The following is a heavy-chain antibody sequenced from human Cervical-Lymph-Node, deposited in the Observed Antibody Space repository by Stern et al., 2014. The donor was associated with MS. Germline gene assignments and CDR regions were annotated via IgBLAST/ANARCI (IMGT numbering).Heavy chain of an antibody. J-gene: IGHJ3*02. CDR3: ARAIFGVVTPTMAPDAFDI. V-gene: IGHV3-53*01. D-gene: IGHD3-3*01. Sequence: EVQLVESGGGLIQSGGSLRLSCAASGFTVSSNYMSWVRQSPGTGLQWVSLIYTDGSTYYADSVKGRFTISRDHSKNTLYLQMNSLGAEDTALYYCARAIFGVVTPTMAPDAFDIWGQGTMVTVSS. CDR2: IYTDGST. CDR1: GFTVSSNY.